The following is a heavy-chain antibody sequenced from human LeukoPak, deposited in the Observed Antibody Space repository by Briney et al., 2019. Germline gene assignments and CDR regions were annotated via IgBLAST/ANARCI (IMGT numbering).Heavy chain of an antibody. CDR2: INHSGST. CDR1: GGSFSGYY. CDR3: ASPRVGCVDAFDI. V-gene: IGHV4-34*01. Sequence: SETLSLTCAVYGGSFSGYYWSWIRQPPAKGLEWIGEINHSGSTNYNPSLKSRVTISVDTSKNQFSLKLSSVTAADTAVYYCASPRVGCVDAFDIWGQGTMVTVSS. J-gene: IGHJ3*02.